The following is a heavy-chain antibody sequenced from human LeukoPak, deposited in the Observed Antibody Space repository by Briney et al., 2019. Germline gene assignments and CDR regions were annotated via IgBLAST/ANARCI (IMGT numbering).Heavy chain of an antibody. J-gene: IGHJ4*02. CDR3: ARGWGCDS. CDR1: GFTFSTYW. CDR2: IKQDGSER. D-gene: IGHD3-16*01. Sequence: GGSLILSCAASGFTFSTYWMSWVRQAPGKGLEWVANIKQDGSERYYVDSVKGRFTISRDNAKNSLYLQMNSLRAEDTATYYCARGWGCDSWGQGTLVTVSS. V-gene: IGHV3-7*01.